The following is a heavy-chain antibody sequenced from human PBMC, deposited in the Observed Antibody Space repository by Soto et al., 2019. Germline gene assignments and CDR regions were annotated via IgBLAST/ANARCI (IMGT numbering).Heavy chain of an antibody. CDR2: IIPIFGTA. CDR1: GGTFSRYA. V-gene: IGHV1-69*13. CDR3: ARWQHIVVVGAATPDTLHYYNYRMDA. J-gene: IGHJ6*02. Sequence: SVKVSCKACGGTFSRYAISWVRQAPGQGLEWMGGIIPIFGTANYAQKFQGRVTITADESTSTAYMELSSLRSEDTAVYYCARWQHIVVVGAATPDTLHYYNYRMDALGQGTTVAV. D-gene: IGHD2-15*01.